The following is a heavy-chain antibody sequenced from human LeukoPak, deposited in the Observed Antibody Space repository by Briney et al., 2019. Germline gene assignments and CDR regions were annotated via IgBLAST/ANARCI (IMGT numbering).Heavy chain of an antibody. V-gene: IGHV4-59*08. J-gene: IGHJ4*02. CDR2: IYHSGST. CDR3: ARSIAGHKYYYGSGSFLDY. Sequence: SETLSLTCTVSGGSISSYYWSWIRQPPGKGLEWIGSIYHSGSTNYNPSLKSRVTISVDTSKNHFSLKLSSVTAADTAVYYCARSIAGHKYYYGSGSFLDYWGQGTLVTVSS. D-gene: IGHD3-10*01. CDR1: GGSISSYY.